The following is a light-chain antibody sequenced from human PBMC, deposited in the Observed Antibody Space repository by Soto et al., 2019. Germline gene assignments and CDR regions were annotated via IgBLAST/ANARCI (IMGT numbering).Light chain of an antibody. J-gene: IGKJ3*01. Sequence: DIQMTQSPSSLSASVGDRVTITCRASQSISTFLNWYLQKPGEAPKLLISAASSLQSGVPSRFSGSGSGTDFTLTLSGLQPEDFGTYYCQQSYINPHFTFGPGTKVDV. CDR1: QSISTF. CDR3: QQSYINPHFT. V-gene: IGKV1-39*01. CDR2: AAS.